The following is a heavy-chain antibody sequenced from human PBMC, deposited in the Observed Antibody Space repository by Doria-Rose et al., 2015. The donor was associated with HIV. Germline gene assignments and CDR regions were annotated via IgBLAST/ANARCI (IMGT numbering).Heavy chain of an antibody. CDR2: IFSDDER. CDR3: ARIKSSRWYHKYYFDF. D-gene: IGHD6-13*01. CDR1: GVSLSSPGMG. J-gene: IGHJ4*02. V-gene: IGHV2-26*01. Sequence: QVTLKESGPVLVKPTETLTLTCTVSGVSLSSPGMGVGWIRQPPGKALEWLANIFSDDERSYKTSLKSRLTISRRTSKSQVVLTMTDMDPVDTATYYCARIKSSRWYHKYYFDFWGQGTLVIVSA.